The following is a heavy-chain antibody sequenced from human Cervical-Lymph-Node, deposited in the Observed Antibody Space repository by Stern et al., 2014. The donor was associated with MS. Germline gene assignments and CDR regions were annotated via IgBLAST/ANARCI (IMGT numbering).Heavy chain of an antibody. CDR3: AKDPGPYYDFWSGYPLFDY. CDR2: ISGSGGST. V-gene: IGHV3-23*04. Sequence: EDQLVESGGGLVQPGGSLRLSCAASAFTFSNYAMSWVRQAPGKGLEWVSAISGSGGSTYYADSVKGRFTISRDNSKNTLYLQMNSLRVEDTAVYYCAKDPGPYYDFWSGYPLFDYWGQGTLVTVSS. D-gene: IGHD3-3*01. CDR1: AFTFSNYA. J-gene: IGHJ4*02.